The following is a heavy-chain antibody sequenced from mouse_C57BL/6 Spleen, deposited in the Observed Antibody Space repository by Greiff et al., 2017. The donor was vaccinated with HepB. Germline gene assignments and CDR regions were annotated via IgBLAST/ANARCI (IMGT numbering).Heavy chain of an antibody. CDR3: AIGITTVVGFDY. Sequence: QVQLQQPGAELVRPGSSVKLSCKASGYTFTSYWMHWVKQRPIQGLEWIGNIDPSDSETHYNQQFKDKATLTVDKSSSTAYMQLSSLTSEDSAVYYCAIGITTVVGFDYWGQGTTLTVSS. V-gene: IGHV1-52*01. D-gene: IGHD1-1*01. CDR2: IDPSDSET. CDR1: GYTFTSYW. J-gene: IGHJ2*01.